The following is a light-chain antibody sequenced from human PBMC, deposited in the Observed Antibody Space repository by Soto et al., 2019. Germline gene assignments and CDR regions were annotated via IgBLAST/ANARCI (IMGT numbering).Light chain of an antibody. CDR3: QLYNDWPLT. CDR1: QGIGIT. J-gene: IGKJ4*01. Sequence: IVMTQSPATLSVSPGERVTLSCRASQGIGITLAWYQQKPGQTPRLLIYGASTRATGIPARFSGSGSGTEFTLTINSLQSEDSAVYYCQLYNDWPLTFGGGTKVEIK. V-gene: IGKV3-15*01. CDR2: GAS.